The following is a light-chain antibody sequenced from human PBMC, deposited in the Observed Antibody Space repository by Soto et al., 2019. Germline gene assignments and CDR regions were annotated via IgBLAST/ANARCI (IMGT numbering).Light chain of an antibody. V-gene: IGLV2-14*01. CDR2: EVS. CDR3: SSYTTSTTRII. J-gene: IGLJ2*01. Sequence: QSALTQPASVSGSPGQSITISCTGSSSDVGGYNHVSWYQQHPGKAPKLMIYEVSNRPSGVSNRFSGSKSGNTASLTISGLQAEDAADYYCSSYTTSTTRIIFGGGTKLTVL. CDR1: SSDVGGYNH.